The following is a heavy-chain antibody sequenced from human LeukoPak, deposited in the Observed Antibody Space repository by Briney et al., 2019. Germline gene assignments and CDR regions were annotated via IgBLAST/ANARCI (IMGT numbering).Heavy chain of an antibody. CDR2: ISFDGKKT. CDR1: GFTFSSYS. CDR3: ASMSYYYDSSGYYRY. Sequence: GGSLRLSCSVSGFTFSSYSLHWVRQVPGKGLEWLAVISFDGKKTQTADSVRGRFIISRDNAKNSLYLQMNSLRAEDTAVYYCASMSYYYDSSGYYRYWGQGTLVTVSS. V-gene: IGHV3-30*07. D-gene: IGHD3-22*01. J-gene: IGHJ4*02.